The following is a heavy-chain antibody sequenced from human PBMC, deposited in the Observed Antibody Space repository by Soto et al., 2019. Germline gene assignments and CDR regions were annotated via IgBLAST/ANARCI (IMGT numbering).Heavy chain of an antibody. CDR2: ISRDGTNK. Sequence: QVQVVASGGGVVQPGRSLRLSCAASGFTFRSYAMHWVRQAPGKGLEWVAVISRDGTNKYYVDSLKGRFTISRDNSKDTVYLQMNCLRDEDSARFYCARSRSGAVADSFDFWGQGTLVTVSS. D-gene: IGHD3-10*01. CDR3: ARSRSGAVADSFDF. J-gene: IGHJ4*02. V-gene: IGHV3-30*03. CDR1: GFTFRSYA.